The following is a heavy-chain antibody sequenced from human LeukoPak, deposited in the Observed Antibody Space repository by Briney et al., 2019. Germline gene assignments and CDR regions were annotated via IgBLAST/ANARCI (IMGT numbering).Heavy chain of an antibody. D-gene: IGHD6-6*01. CDR1: GGSISSYY. V-gene: IGHV4-4*07. CDR3: ARTGGGSSSVYYYGMDV. Sequence: PSETLSLTCTVSGGSISSYYWSWIRQPAGKGLEWIGRIYTSRSTNYNPSLKSRVTMSVDTSKNQFSLKLSSVTAADTAVYYCARTGGGSSSVYYYGMDVWGQGTTVTVSS. J-gene: IGHJ6*02. CDR2: IYTSRST.